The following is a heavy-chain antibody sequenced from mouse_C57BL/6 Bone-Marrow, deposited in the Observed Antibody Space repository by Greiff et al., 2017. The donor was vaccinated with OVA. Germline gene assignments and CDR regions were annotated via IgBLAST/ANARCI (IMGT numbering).Heavy chain of an antibody. CDR3: ARSTTVVASYWYFDV. CDR2: IYPRSGNT. J-gene: IGHJ1*03. CDR1: GYTFTSYG. V-gene: IGHV1-81*01. Sequence: VQVVESGAELARPGASVKLSCKASGYTFTSYGISWVKQRTGQGLEWIGEIYPRSGNTYYNEKFKGKATLTADKSSSTAYMELRSLTSEDSAVYFCARSTTVVASYWYFDVWGTGTTVTVSS. D-gene: IGHD1-1*01.